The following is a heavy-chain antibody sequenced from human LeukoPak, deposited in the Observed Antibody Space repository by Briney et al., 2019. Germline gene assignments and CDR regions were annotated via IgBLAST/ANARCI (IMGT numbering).Heavy chain of an antibody. Sequence: TTGGSLRLSCAASGFTFSSYSMNWVRQAPGKGLEWVSSISSSSSYIYYADSVKGRFTISRDNAKDSLYLQMNSLRAEDTAVYYCANDYGDYGGDYWGQGTLVTVSS. CDR3: ANDYGDYGGDY. V-gene: IGHV3-21*01. CDR1: GFTFSSYS. CDR2: ISSSSSYI. J-gene: IGHJ4*02. D-gene: IGHD4-17*01.